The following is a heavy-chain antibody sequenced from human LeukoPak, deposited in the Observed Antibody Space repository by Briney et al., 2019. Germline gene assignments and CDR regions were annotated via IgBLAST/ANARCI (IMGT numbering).Heavy chain of an antibody. CDR1: GFTFSRYP. Sequence: PGGSLRLSCGASGFTFSRYPMHWVRQAPGKGLEWVAVVSYDGSIKSYADSVKGRFTISRDNPRNTLYLQMNSLRGEDTAIYYCAAWRGYDSGSFSGPLDYWGQGTLVLVSS. V-gene: IGHV3-30-3*01. D-gene: IGHD3-10*01. CDR3: AAWRGYDSGSFSGPLDY. CDR2: VSYDGSIK. J-gene: IGHJ4*02.